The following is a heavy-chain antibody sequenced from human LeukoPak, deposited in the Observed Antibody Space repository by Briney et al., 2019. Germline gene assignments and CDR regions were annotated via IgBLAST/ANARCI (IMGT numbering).Heavy chain of an antibody. J-gene: IGHJ6*02. D-gene: IGHD2-2*02. CDR2: IIPILGIA. CDR3: ARDMDGSSTSCYTFSLGYYYYGMDV. V-gene: IGHV1-69*04. Sequence: SVKVSCKASGGTFSSYAISWVRQAPGQGLEWMGRIIPILGIANYAQKFQGRVTITADKSTSTAYMELSSLRSEDTAVYYYARDMDGSSTSCYTFSLGYYYYGMDVWGQGTTVTVSS. CDR1: GGTFSSYA.